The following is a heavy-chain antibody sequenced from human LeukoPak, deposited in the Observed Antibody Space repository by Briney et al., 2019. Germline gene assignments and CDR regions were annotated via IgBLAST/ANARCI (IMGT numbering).Heavy chain of an antibody. CDR3: ASNYYDSSADWDAFDI. CDR1: GYTFTSYD. V-gene: IGHV1-8*01. J-gene: IGHJ3*02. CDR2: MNPNSGNT. D-gene: IGHD3-22*01. Sequence: GASVKVSCKASGYTFTSYDINWVRQATGQGLEWMGWMNPNSGNTGYAQKLQGRVTMTRNTSISTAYMELSSLRSEDTAVYYCASNYYDSSADWDAFDIWGQGTMVTVSS.